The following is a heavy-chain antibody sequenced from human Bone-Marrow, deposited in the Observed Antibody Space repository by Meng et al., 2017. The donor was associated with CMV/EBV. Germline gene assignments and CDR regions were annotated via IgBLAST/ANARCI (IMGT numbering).Heavy chain of an antibody. V-gene: IGHV4-39*01. CDR1: GGSTDTEIYY. D-gene: IGHD4-11*01. J-gene: IGHJ4*02. CDR2: IYYSGTT. CDR3: ARTVPARGDFDY. Sequence: SETLSLTCGVSGGSTDTEIYYWGWIRQPPVKGLEWIGSIYYSGTTFYKPSIKSRVTISVDTSKNQFPLTLRYVTDTDTAVYDCARTVPARGDFDYWVRGTLVTVSS.